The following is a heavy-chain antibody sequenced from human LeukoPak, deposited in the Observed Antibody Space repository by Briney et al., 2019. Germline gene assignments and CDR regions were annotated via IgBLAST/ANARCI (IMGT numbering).Heavy chain of an antibody. CDR2: INHSGST. J-gene: IGHJ6*02. CDR1: GGSFSGYY. Sequence: KTSETLSLTCAVYGGSFSGYYWSWIRQPPGKGLEWIGEINHSGSTNYNPSLKSRVTISVDTSKNQFSLKLSSVTAADTAVYYCARGPRITIFGVVQFRGMDVWGQGTTVTVSS. CDR3: ARGPRITIFGVVQFRGMDV. V-gene: IGHV4-34*01. D-gene: IGHD3-3*01.